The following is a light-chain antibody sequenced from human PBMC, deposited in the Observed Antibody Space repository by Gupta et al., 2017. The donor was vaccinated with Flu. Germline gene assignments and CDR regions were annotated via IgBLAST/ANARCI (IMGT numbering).Light chain of an antibody. CDR2: AAS. J-gene: IGKJ2*02. V-gene: IGKV1-8*01. CDR1: QGISSY. Sequence: TGDRVTITCRASQGISSYLAWYQQKPGKAPKLLIYAASTLQSGVPSRFSGSGSGTDFTLTISCLQSEDFATYYCQQYYSYPPRTFGQGTKLE. CDR3: QQYYSYPPRT.